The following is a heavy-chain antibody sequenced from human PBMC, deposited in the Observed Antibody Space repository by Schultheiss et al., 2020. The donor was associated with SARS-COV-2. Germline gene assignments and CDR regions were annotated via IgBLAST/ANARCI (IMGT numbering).Heavy chain of an antibody. D-gene: IGHD5-24*01. Sequence: SETLSLTCTVSGGSISSGGYYWSWIRQHPGKGLEWIGYIYYSGSTYYNPSLKSRVTISVDTSKNQFSLKLSSVTAADTAVYYCARGPEMATIGTYYGMDVWGQGTTVTVSS. J-gene: IGHJ6*02. CDR2: IYYSGST. CDR1: GGSISSGGYY. V-gene: IGHV4-31*03. CDR3: ARGPEMATIGTYYGMDV.